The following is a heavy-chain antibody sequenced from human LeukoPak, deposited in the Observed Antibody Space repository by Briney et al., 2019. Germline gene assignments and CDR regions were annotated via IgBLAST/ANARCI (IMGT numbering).Heavy chain of an antibody. CDR3: ARGYTDGWLIGY. D-gene: IGHD6-19*01. CDR2: IYYSGST. J-gene: IGHJ4*02. CDR1: GGSISSYY. Sequence: SETLSLTCTVSGGSISSYYWSWLRQPPGKGLEWIGYIYYSGSTDYNPSLKSRVTISINTSKNQFSLKLSSVTAADTAVYYCARGYTDGWLIGYWGQGTLVTVSS. V-gene: IGHV4-59*01.